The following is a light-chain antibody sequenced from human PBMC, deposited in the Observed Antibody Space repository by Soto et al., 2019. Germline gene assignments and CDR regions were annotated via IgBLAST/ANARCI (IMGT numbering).Light chain of an antibody. CDR2: EDI. J-gene: IGLJ1*01. CDR3: CSYAGSNTYV. Sequence: QSVLTQPASVSGSPGQSITISCTGTSSDVGSYNLVSWYQQHPGKAPKLMIYEDIKRPSGVSNRFSGSKSGNTASLTMSGLQAEDEADYYCCSYAGSNTYVFGSGTKVTVL. CDR1: SSDVGSYNL. V-gene: IGLV2-23*01.